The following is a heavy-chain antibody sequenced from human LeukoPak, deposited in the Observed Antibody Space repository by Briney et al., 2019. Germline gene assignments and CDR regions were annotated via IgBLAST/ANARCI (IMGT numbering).Heavy chain of an antibody. J-gene: IGHJ3*02. D-gene: IGHD2-2*02. CDR3: AKDTCSTSCYIGALDI. V-gene: IGHV3-30*02. CDR2: LRYDGTNT. Sequence: PGGSLRLSCETSGFNPRHYWMSWVRQAPGKGLEWVAFLRYDGTNTYYADPVKGRFTISRDNSKNTLFLEMNSLRAEDTAVYYCAKDTCSTSCYIGALDIWGLGTLVTVSS. CDR1: GFNPRHYW.